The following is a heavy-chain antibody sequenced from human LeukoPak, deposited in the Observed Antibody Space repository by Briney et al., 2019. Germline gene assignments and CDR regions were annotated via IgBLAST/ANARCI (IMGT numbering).Heavy chain of an antibody. J-gene: IGHJ4*02. CDR2: IYYSGST. CDR1: GDSISSYY. D-gene: IGHD5-12*01. CDR3: ARYSGYQWYFDY. Sequence: PSETLSLTCTVSGDSISSYYWSWIRQPPGKGLECIGYIYYSGSTNYNPSLKSRVTISVDTSKNQFSLKLSSVTAADTAVYYCARYSGYQWYFDYWGQGTLVTVSS. V-gene: IGHV4-59*01.